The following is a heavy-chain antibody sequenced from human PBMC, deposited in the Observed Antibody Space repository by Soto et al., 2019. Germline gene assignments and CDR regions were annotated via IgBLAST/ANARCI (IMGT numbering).Heavy chain of an antibody. Sequence: PGGSLRHSCAASGFTFSSYAMHWVRQAPGKGLEWVAVISYDGSSKYYADSVKGRFTISRDNSKNTLYLQMNSLRAEDTAVYYCARDFYEWREGWDYYFDYWGQGTLVTVSS. V-gene: IGHV3-30-3*01. J-gene: IGHJ4*02. D-gene: IGHD1-26*01. CDR1: GFTFSSYA. CDR2: ISYDGSSK. CDR3: ARDFYEWREGWDYYFDY.